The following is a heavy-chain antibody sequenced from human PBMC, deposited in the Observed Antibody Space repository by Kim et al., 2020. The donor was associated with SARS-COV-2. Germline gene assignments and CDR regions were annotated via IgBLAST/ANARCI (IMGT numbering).Heavy chain of an antibody. CDR2: IKQDGSEK. Sequence: GGSLRLSCAASGFTFSSYWMSWVRQAPGKGLEWVANIKQDGSEKYYVDSVKGRFTISRDNAKNSLYLQMNSLRAEDTAVYYCAREYRPLHLYYFDYWGQGTLVTVSS. CDR1: GFTFSSYW. V-gene: IGHV3-7*01. CDR3: AREYRPLHLYYFDY. D-gene: IGHD3-16*02. J-gene: IGHJ4*02.